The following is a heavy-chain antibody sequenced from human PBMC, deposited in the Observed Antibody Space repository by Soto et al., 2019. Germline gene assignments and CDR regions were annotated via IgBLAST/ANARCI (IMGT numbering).Heavy chain of an antibody. CDR3: ARWAVAVAGTGASGMDV. Sequence: GASVKVSCNASGYTFTCYYMHWVRQAPGQSLEWMGCINAGNGNTNYSQKFQGRVTITRDTSACTAYMELSSLRSEDTAVFYCARWAVAVAGTGASGMDVWGQGTTVTVPS. D-gene: IGHD6-19*01. J-gene: IGHJ6*02. CDR1: GYTFTCYY. CDR2: INAGNGNT. V-gene: IGHV1-3*01.